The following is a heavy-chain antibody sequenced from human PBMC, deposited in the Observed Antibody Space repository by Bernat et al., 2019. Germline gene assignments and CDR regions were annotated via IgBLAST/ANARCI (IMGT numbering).Heavy chain of an antibody. CDR1: GYAFSCCA. CDR3: ARGAGMEVHNWYFDL. D-gene: IGHD1-26*01. J-gene: IGHJ2*01. CDR2: ISNGGGNT. Sequence: EVQLVESGGDLVQPGGSLSLSCAASGYAFSCCAVTWVRQAPGKGLGWVSTISNGGGNTYYEGSVKGRFTISRDNSKNTLFLQMNSLRADDTAIYYCARGAGMEVHNWYFDLWGRGTLVTVSS. V-gene: IGHV3-23*04.